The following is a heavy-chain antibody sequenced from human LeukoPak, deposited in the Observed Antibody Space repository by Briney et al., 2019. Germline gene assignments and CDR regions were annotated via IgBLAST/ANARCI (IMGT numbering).Heavy chain of an antibody. CDR2: INHSGNT. CDR1: GGSFSGYY. J-gene: IGHJ4*02. V-gene: IGHV4-34*01. D-gene: IGHD5-24*01. Sequence: SETLSLTCAVYGGSFSGYYWSWIRQPPGKGLEWIGEINHSGNTNYNPSLKSRVTISLDTSKNQFPLKLRSVTAADTAVYYCARGRPTDGYNHWGNYYFDYGGQGTLVSVPS. CDR3: ARGRPTDGYNHWGNYYFDY.